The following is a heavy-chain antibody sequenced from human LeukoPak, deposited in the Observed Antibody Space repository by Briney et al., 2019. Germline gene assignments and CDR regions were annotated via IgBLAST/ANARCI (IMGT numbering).Heavy chain of an antibody. CDR3: ARDGRSGYHTVFDY. CDR1: GGSISSGGYY. CDR2: IYHSGST. D-gene: IGHD3-3*01. V-gene: IGHV4-30-2*01. J-gene: IGHJ4*02. Sequence: SETLSLTCTVSGGSISSGGYYWSWIRQPPGKGLEWIGYIYHSGSTYYNPSLKSRVTISVDRSKNQFSLKLSSVTAADTAVYYCARDGRSGYHTVFDYWGQGTLVTVSS.